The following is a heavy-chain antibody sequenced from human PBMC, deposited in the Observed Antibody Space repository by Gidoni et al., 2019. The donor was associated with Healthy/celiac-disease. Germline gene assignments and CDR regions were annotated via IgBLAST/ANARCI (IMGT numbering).Heavy chain of an antibody. CDR1: GFTFSSDG. CDR3: ASILIGGSIGNAFDI. Sequence: QVQLVESGGGVVQPGRYLRLPCAASGFTFSSDGMHWVRQAPGKGLEWVAVIWYDGSNKYYADSVKGRFTISRDNSKNTLYLQMNSLRAEDTAVYYCASILIGGSIGNAFDIWGQGTMVTVSS. CDR2: IWYDGSNK. D-gene: IGHD3-16*01. J-gene: IGHJ3*02. V-gene: IGHV3-33*01.